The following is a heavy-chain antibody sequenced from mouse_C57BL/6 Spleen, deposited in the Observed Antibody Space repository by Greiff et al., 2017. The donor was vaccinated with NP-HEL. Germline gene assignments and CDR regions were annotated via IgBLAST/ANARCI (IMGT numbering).Heavy chain of an antibody. Sequence: EVMLVESGGDLVKPGGSLKLSCAASGFTFSSYGMSWVRQTPDKRLEWVATISSGGSYTYYPDSVKGRFTISRDNAKNTLYLQMSSLKSEDTAMYYCARQASLYYYGSSYFDYWGQGTTLTVSS. D-gene: IGHD1-1*01. V-gene: IGHV5-6*01. CDR2: ISSGGSYT. CDR3: ARQASLYYYGSSYFDY. CDR1: GFTFSSYG. J-gene: IGHJ2*01.